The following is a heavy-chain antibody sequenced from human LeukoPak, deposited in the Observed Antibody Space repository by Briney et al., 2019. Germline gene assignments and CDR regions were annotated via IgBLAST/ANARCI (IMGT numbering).Heavy chain of an antibody. CDR2: IRNKANIYTT. CDR3: TTDTVVVPAATWFDP. CDR1: GFTFSDHY. J-gene: IGHJ5*02. V-gene: IGHV3-72*01. D-gene: IGHD2-2*01. Sequence: GGSLRLSCAASGFTFSDHYMDWVRQAPGKGLEWVGRIRNKANIYTTEYAASVKGRFTISRDDSKNTLYLQMNSLKTEDTAVYYCTTDTVVVPAATWFDPWGQGTLVTVSS.